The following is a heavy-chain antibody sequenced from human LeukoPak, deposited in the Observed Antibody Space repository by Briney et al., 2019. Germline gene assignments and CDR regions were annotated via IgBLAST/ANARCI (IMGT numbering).Heavy chain of an antibody. Sequence: SETLSLTCTVSGGSISSSSYYWGWIRQPPGKGLEWIGSIYYSGSTYYNPSLKSRVTISVDTSKNQFSLKLNSVTAADTAVCYCARGTSVAGADWGQGTLVTVSS. J-gene: IGHJ4*02. D-gene: IGHD6-19*01. CDR2: IYYSGST. V-gene: IGHV4-39*01. CDR3: ARGTSVAGAD. CDR1: GGSISSSSYY.